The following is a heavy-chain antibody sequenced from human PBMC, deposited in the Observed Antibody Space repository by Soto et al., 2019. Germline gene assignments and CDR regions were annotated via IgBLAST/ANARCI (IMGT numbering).Heavy chain of an antibody. Sequence: EVQLVESGGGLVQPGESLRLSCVTSGFSVSDHHMSWVRQAPGKGLEWVSLIKRGGTTSFADSLMGRFTISKDISKNTLDHQLNSLTSDDTALYYCASGDWNKGFFDHWGRGTLVSVSS. V-gene: IGHV3-66*01. CDR1: GFSVSDHH. D-gene: IGHD1-1*01. CDR2: IKRGGTT. J-gene: IGHJ4*02. CDR3: ASGDWNKGFFDH.